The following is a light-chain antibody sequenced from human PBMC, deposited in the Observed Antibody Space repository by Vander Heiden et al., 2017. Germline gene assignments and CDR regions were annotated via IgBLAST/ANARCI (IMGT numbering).Light chain of an antibody. Sequence: ELVLTQSSATLSVTPAARATPSCRASQSVSSNLAWYQQKPGQAPRLLIYGASTRATGIPARFSGSGSGTEFTLTISSLQSEDFAVYYCQQYNNWPPLTFGGGTKVEIK. J-gene: IGKJ4*01. V-gene: IGKV3-15*01. CDR2: GAS. CDR1: QSVSSN. CDR3: QQYNNWPPLT.